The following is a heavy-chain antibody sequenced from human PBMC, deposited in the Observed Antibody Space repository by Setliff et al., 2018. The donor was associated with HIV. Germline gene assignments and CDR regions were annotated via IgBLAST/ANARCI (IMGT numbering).Heavy chain of an antibody. CDR2: VYYTGKT. CDR1: GVSIVSGGFY. D-gene: IGHD3-16*02. CDR3: ARGLHANFHVIEI. J-gene: IGHJ3*02. Sequence: VSGVSIVSGGFYFSWIRQHPGKGLEWLGTVYYTGKTYYNPSLQSRLTMSADTSKNQLYLKMNSVTAADTAVYFCARGLHANFHVIEIWGPGTMVTVSS. V-gene: IGHV4-31*02.